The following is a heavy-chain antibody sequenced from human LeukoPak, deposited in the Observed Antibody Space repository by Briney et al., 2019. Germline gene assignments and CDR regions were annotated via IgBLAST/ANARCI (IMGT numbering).Heavy chain of an antibody. CDR1: GFTFSGYA. Sequence: GGSLRLSCAASGFTFSGYAMNWVRQAPGKGLEWVSVIRSSGDSAYYADFVKGRFTTSRDNSKNTLYLQMNSLRAEDTAVYYCAKGYYASGSSLSAFDSWGQGTLVTVSS. D-gene: IGHD3-10*01. CDR2: IRSSGDSA. J-gene: IGHJ4*02. V-gene: IGHV3-23*01. CDR3: AKGYYASGSSLSAFDS.